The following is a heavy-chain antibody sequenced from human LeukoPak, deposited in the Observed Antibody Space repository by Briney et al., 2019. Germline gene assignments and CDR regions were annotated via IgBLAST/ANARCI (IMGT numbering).Heavy chain of an antibody. D-gene: IGHD1-26*01. Sequence: ASVKVSCKASGYTFISYDINWVRQATGQGLEWMGWMNPNSGNTGYAQKFQGRVTITRNTSISTAYMELSSLRSEDTAVYYCARRGSYFNGWFDPWGQGTLVTVSS. CDR1: GYTFISYD. CDR2: MNPNSGNT. CDR3: ARRGSYFNGWFDP. J-gene: IGHJ5*02. V-gene: IGHV1-8*01.